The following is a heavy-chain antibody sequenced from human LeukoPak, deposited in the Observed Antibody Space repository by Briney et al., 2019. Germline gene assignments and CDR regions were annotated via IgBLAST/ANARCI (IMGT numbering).Heavy chain of an antibody. Sequence: GGSLRLSCVASGFSFRSYWMSWVRQAPGKGLECVAKIKPDGSDKFYEDSVKGRFTISRDNAKSSLYLQMNSLTAEDTAVYYCAREDFWRFDYWGQGTMVTASS. CDR2: IKPDGSDK. CDR1: GFSFRSYW. J-gene: IGHJ4*02. D-gene: IGHD3-3*01. CDR3: AREDFWRFDY. V-gene: IGHV3-7*01.